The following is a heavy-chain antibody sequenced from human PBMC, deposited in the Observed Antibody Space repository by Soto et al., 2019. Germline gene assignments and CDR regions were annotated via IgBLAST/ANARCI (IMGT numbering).Heavy chain of an antibody. V-gene: IGHV3-11*05. CDR2: ISSSSSYT. CDR3: AGPSAP. J-gene: IGHJ5*02. CDR1: GFTFSDYY. Sequence: QVQLVESGGGLVKPGGSLRLSCAASGFTFSDYYMSWIRQAPGKGLEWVSYISSSSSYTNYADYVKGRFTISRDNAKNSLYLKITSRRAEAPPVYYWAGPSAPGGREPLVTVSS.